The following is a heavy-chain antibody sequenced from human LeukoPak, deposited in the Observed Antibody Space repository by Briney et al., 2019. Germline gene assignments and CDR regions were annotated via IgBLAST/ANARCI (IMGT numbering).Heavy chain of an antibody. J-gene: IGHJ4*02. Sequence: PGGSLRLSCAASGFTFSSYSMNWVRQAPGKGLEWVSSISSSSSYIYYADSVKGRFTISRDNAKNSLYLQMNSLRAEDTAVYYCARDQPQITMVREYGFDYWGQGTLVTVSS. CDR1: GFTFSSYS. CDR2: ISSSSSYI. D-gene: IGHD3-10*01. CDR3: ARDQPQITMVREYGFDY. V-gene: IGHV3-21*01.